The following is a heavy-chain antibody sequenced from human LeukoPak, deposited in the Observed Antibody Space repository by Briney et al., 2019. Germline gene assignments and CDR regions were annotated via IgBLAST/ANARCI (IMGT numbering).Heavy chain of an antibody. D-gene: IGHD4-23*01. Sequence: PGVSLRLSCTGSGLTLINFWMTWVRQATGRGLEWVANINQRGGEISYLPSVGGRFSIARADANNSVYLQMDSLGPDDTATYYCARVQYTGNGNLYWGLGTLVTVSS. CDR2: INQRGGEI. V-gene: IGHV3-7*01. J-gene: IGHJ4*02. CDR1: GLTLINFW. CDR3: ARVQYTGNGNLY.